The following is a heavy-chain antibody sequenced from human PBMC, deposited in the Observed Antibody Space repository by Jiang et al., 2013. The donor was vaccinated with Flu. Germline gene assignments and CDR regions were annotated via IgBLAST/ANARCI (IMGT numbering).Heavy chain of an antibody. J-gene: IGHJ4*02. CDR3: ARGNYDSSGTRFDY. Sequence: QTLSLTCVISGDSVSSDTVIWSWIRQSPSRGLEWLGRTYYRSNWFKEYAESVKSRITINADTSKNQFSPLLDSVTAEDTAIYYCARGNYDSSGTRFDYWGQGTLVTVSS. CDR1: GDSVSSDTVI. CDR2: TYYRSNWFK. D-gene: IGHD3-22*01. V-gene: IGHV6-1*01.